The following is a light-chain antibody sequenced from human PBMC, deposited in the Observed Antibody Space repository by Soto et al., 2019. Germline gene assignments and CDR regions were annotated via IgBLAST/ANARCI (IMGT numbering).Light chain of an antibody. CDR1: PGISRS. CDR2: AAS. CDR3: QQLNSYPLT. V-gene: IGKV1-9*01. Sequence: GDRVTITCRASPGISRSLAWYQQKPGKAPKLLIYAASTLQSGVPSRFSGDGYGTEFTLTISSLQPEDFATYYCQQLNSYPLTFGGGTKVDNK. J-gene: IGKJ4*01.